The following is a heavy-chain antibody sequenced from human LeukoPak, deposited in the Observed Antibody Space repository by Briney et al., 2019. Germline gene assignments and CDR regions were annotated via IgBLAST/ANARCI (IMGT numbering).Heavy chain of an antibody. V-gene: IGHV5-51*01. J-gene: IGHJ4*02. CDR1: GYSFTSYW. CDR3: VRPLGYDTSGYSY. CDR2: IYPGDSGT. D-gene: IGHD3-22*01. Sequence: GESLKISCKASGYSFTSYWIGWVRQMPGKGLEWMGIIYPGDSGTRYSPSFQGQVTISADKSISTAYLQWSSLKAADTAMYYCVRPLGYDTSGYSYWGQGTLVTVSS.